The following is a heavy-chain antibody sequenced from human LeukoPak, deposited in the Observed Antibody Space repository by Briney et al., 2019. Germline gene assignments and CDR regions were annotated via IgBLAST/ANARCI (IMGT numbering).Heavy chain of an antibody. V-gene: IGHV4-4*09. D-gene: IGHD2-2*01. CDR2: IYTSGIT. CDR3: ARHRGDCRSTSCYFDY. Sequence: PSETLSLTCTVADDYISGYYWSWIRQPPGKGLEWIGYIYTSGITNYNPSLESRVTISVDTSKNQFSLKLSSVTAADTAVYYCARHRGDCRSTSCYFDYWGQGTLVTVSS. J-gene: IGHJ4*02. CDR1: DDYISGYY.